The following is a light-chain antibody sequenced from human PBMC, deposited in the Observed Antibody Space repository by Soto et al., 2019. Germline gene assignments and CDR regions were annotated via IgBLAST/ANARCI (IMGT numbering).Light chain of an antibody. J-gene: IGKJ5*01. Sequence: AIQLTQSPSSLSASVGDRVTITCRASQGISSALAWYQQKPGKAPKLLIYDASGLESGVPSRFSGSGSGTDFTLTISSLQPEDFATYYCQQFNSYPITFGPGTRLEIK. V-gene: IGKV1-13*02. CDR3: QQFNSYPIT. CDR1: QGISSA. CDR2: DAS.